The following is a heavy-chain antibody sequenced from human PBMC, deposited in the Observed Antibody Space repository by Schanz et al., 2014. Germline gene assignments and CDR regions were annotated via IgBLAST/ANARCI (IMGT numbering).Heavy chain of an antibody. CDR3: VRDSFFAFDY. D-gene: IGHD3-3*01. V-gene: IGHV3-23*04. J-gene: IGHJ4*02. CDR1: GFTFSTFA. CDR2: ISGSGGST. Sequence: EVQLVQSGGGLVQPGGSLRLSCSASGFTFSTFAMHWVRQAPGKGLEWVSAISGSGGSTYYADSVKGRFTISRDNSKNTLYLQMNSLRAEDTAVYYCVRDSFFAFDYWGQGTLVTVSS.